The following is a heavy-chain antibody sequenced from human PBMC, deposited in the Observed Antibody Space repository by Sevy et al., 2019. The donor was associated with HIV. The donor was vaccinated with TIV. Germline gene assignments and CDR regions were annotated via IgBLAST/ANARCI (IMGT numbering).Heavy chain of an antibody. Sequence: SETLSLTCTVSGGSISNFYCSWIRQPPGKGLEWIGNIYYSASTNYNPSLKSRVTISVDTSKNQLSLRLNSVTAADTAVYYCAREPPYYDILSGYSYGMDVWGQGTTVTVSS. V-gene: IGHV4-59*01. J-gene: IGHJ6*02. CDR3: AREPPYYDILSGYSYGMDV. D-gene: IGHD3-9*01. CDR2: IYYSAST. CDR1: GGSISNFY.